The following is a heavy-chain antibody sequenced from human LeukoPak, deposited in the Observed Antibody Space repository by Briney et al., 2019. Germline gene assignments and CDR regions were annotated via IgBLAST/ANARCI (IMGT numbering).Heavy chain of an antibody. CDR1: GGTFSSYA. D-gene: IGHD3-10*01. CDR2: IIPIFGTA. J-gene: IGHJ3*02. CDR3: ARQGLGNAFDI. Sequence: APVKDSCKASGGTFSSYAISWVRQAPGQGLEWMGRIIPIFGTANYAQKFQGRVTITTDESTSTAYMELSSLRSEDTAVYYCARQGLGNAFDIWGQGTMVTVSS. V-gene: IGHV1-69*05.